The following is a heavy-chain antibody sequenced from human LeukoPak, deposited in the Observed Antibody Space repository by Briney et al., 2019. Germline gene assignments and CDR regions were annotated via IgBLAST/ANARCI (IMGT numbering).Heavy chain of an antibody. V-gene: IGHV1-2*02. Sequence: ASVKVSCKASGYTFTGYYMHWVRQAPGQGLEWMGWINPNSGGTNYAQKFQGRVTMTRDTSISTAYMELSRLRSDDTAVYYCANEAVWFGELAFDPWGQGTLVTVSS. CDR2: INPNSGGT. D-gene: IGHD3-10*01. CDR3: ANEAVWFGELAFDP. CDR1: GYTFTGYY. J-gene: IGHJ5*02.